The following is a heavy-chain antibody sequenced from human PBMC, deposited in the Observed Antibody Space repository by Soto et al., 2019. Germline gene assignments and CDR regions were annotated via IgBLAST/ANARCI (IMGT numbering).Heavy chain of an antibody. Sequence: QVQLVQSGAEVKKPGASVTVSCRASGDTFTGYYMHWVRQAPGQGLEWMGWINPNSGCTKYAQKFQGWVTMTRDTSISTVYLQLSRLRSDDTAVYYCARESGGATATLDYYYFYMDVWGTGTTVTVSS. V-gene: IGHV1-2*04. CDR2: INPNSGCT. CDR3: ARESGGATATLDYYYFYMDV. J-gene: IGHJ6*03. CDR1: GDTFTGYY. D-gene: IGHD5-12*01.